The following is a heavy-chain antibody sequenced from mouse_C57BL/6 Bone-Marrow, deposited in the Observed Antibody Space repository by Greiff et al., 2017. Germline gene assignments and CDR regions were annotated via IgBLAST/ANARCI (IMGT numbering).Heavy chain of an antibody. D-gene: IGHD2-5*01. CDR2: IYPRSGNT. V-gene: IGHV1-81*01. CDR1: GYTFTSYG. Sequence: VQLQESGAELARPGASVKLSCKASGYTFTSYGISWVKQRTGQGLEWIGEIYPRSGNTYYNEKFKGKATLTADKSSSTAYMELRSLTSEDSAVYFCARKTYYSNYVKGFDYWGQGTTLTVSS. J-gene: IGHJ2*01. CDR3: ARKTYYSNYVKGFDY.